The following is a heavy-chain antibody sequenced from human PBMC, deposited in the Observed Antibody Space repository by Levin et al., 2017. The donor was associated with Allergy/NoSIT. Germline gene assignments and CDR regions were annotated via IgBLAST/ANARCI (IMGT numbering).Heavy chain of an antibody. Sequence: SETLSLTCAVSGGSISSSNWWSWVRQPPGKGLEWLGEIYHSGSTNYNPSLKSRVTISVDKSKNQFSLKLSSVTAADTAVYYCARDVGRGGAVAGTRVDWFDPWGQGTLVTVSS. V-gene: IGHV4-4*02. CDR1: GGSISSSNW. D-gene: IGHD6-19*01. CDR3: ARDVGRGGAVAGTRVDWFDP. CDR2: IYHSGST. J-gene: IGHJ5*02.